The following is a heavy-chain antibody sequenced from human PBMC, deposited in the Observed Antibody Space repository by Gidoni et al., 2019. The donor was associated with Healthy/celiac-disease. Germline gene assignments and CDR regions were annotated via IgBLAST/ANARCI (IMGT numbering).Heavy chain of an antibody. CDR2: ISSSGSYI. CDR3: ARDITGGDNLDY. Sequence: EVQLVESGGGLVKPGGSLRLSCAASGFTFSSYSMNWVRQAPGKGLDCVSSISSSGSYIYYADSVKGRFSISRDNAKNSLYLQMNSLGAEDTAVYYCARDITGGDNLDYWGQGTLVTVSS. CDR1: GFTFSSYS. J-gene: IGHJ4*02. D-gene: IGHD2-21*01. V-gene: IGHV3-21*01.